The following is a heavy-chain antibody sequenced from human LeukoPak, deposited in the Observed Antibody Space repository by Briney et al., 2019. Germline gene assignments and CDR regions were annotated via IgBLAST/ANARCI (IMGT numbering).Heavy chain of an antibody. J-gene: IGHJ5*02. CDR2: ISAYNGNT. V-gene: IGHV1-18*04. D-gene: IGHD3-10*01. Sequence: ASVKVSCKASGYTFTGYYMHWVRQAPGQGLEWMGWISAYNGNTNYAQKVQGRVTMTTDTSTSTAYMELRSLRSDDTAVYYCARVSGYYGPWGQGTLVTVSS. CDR3: ARVSGYYGP. CDR1: GYTFTGYY.